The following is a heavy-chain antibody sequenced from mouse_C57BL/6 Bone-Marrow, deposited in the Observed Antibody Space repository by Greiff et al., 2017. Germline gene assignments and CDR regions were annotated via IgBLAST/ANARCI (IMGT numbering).Heavy chain of an antibody. CDR1: GYTFTSYW. J-gene: IGHJ4*01. D-gene: IGHD1-1*01. CDR3: ARGGTVVYYCAMDY. V-gene: IGHV1-64*01. CDR2: IHPNSGST. Sequence: VQLQQPGAELVKPGASVKLSCKASGYTFTSYWMHWVKQRPGQGLEWIGMIHPNSGSTNYNEKFKSKATLTVDKSSSTAYMQLSSLTSEDSAVYYCARGGTVVYYCAMDYWDQGTSVTVSS.